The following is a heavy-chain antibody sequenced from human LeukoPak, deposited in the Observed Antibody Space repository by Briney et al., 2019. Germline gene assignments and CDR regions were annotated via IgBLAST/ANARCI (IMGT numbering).Heavy chain of an antibody. CDR3: ARGERSSYYYYGMDV. D-gene: IGHD6-25*01. CDR2: IVVGSGNT. J-gene: IGHJ6*02. Sequence: ASVKVSCKASGFTFTSSAMQWVRQARGQRLEWIGWIVVGSGNTNYAQKFQERVTITRDMSTSTAYMELSSLRSEDTAVYYCARGERSSYYYYGMDVWGQGTTVTVSS. CDR1: GFTFTSSA. V-gene: IGHV1-58*02.